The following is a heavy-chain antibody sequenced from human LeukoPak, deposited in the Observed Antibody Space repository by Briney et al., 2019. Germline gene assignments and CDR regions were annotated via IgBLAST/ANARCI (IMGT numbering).Heavy chain of an antibody. CDR1: GGSFSGYF. V-gene: IGHV4-34*01. CDR3: ARPARAHTSSKGAFDI. D-gene: IGHD4-11*01. J-gene: IGHJ3*02. CDR2: INHSGST. Sequence: SETLSLTCAVYGGSFSGYFWSWIRQPPGKGLEWIGEINHSGSTNYNPSLKSRVTISVDTSKNQFSLKLSSVTAADTAAYYCARPARAHTSSKGAFDIWGQGTMATVSS.